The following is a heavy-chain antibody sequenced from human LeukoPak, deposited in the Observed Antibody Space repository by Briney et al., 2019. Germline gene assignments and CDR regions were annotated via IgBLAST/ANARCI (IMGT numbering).Heavy chain of an antibody. CDR3: AKFASSYYYDSSGYPFDY. D-gene: IGHD3-22*01. J-gene: IGHJ4*02. CDR1: GFTFDDYA. Sequence: GGSLRLSCAASGFTFDDYAMHWVRQAPGKGLEWVSGISWNSGSIGYADSVKGRFTISRDNAKNSLYLQMNSLRAEDTALYYCAKFASSYYYDSSGYPFDYWGQGTLVTVSP. CDR2: ISWNSGSI. V-gene: IGHV3-9*01.